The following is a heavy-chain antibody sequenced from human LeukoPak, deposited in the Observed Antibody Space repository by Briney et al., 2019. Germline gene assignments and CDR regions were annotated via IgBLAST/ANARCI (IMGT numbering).Heavy chain of an antibody. CDR3: ARGISRYYYGPDY. J-gene: IGHJ4*02. Sequence: PGGSLRLSCAASGFTVSSNYMSWVRQAPGKGLEWVSVIYSGGSTYYADSVKGRFTISRDNSKNTLYLQMNSLRAEDTAVYYCARGISRYYYGPDYWGQGTLVTVSS. D-gene: IGHD3-10*01. CDR2: IYSGGST. CDR1: GFTVSSNY. V-gene: IGHV3-66*01.